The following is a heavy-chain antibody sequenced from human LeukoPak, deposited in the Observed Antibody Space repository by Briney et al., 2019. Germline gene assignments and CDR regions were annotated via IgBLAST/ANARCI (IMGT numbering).Heavy chain of an antibody. CDR3: VRHISANTGYFDS. CDR1: DGSFSSGTYY. CDR2: IHYSGSS. Sequence: SESLSLTCTVSDGSFSSGTYYWGWIRQSPGKGLEWIGRIHYSGSSYYNPSLRSRASIFVDTSRDQVSIDLSYVPAADTALYYCVRHISANTGYFDSCGQGTLVTVSS. V-gene: IGHV4-39*01. J-gene: IGHJ4*02.